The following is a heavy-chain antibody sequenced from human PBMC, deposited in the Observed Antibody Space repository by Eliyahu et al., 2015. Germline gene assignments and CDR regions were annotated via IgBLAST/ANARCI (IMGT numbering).Heavy chain of an antibody. Sequence: QLQLQESGPGLVKPSETLSLXCTVSXXSXXXISYYWGXXRQPPGKGLEWIGSIYYSGSTYYNPSLKSRVTISVDTSKNQFSLKLSSVTAADTAVYYCARHSTYDYGDYVFGYWGQGTLVTVSS. CDR2: IYYSGST. D-gene: IGHD4-17*01. CDR3: ARHSTYDYGDYVFGY. V-gene: IGHV4-39*01. CDR1: XXSXXXISYY. J-gene: IGHJ4*02.